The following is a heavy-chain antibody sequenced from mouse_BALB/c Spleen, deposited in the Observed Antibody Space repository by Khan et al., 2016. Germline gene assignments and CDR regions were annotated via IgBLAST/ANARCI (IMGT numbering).Heavy chain of an antibody. CDR1: GYSLTRYG. CDR2: IWAGGST. Sequence: QVQLKESGPVLVAPSQSLSITCTVYGYSLTRYGVHWVCQPPGKGLEWLGLIWAGGSTNYNWALMSRLSISIDNSKSLVFLIMNSLQTYDTALYYCARSKYLARYWGQGTTLTVSS. V-gene: IGHV2-9*02. CDR3: ARSKYLARY. J-gene: IGHJ2*01. D-gene: IGHD3-3*01.